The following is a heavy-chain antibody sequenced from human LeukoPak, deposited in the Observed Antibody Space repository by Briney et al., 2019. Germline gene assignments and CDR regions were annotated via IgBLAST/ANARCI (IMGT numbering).Heavy chain of an antibody. Sequence: GGSLRLSCAASGFTFSSYGMHWVRQAPGKGLEWVAVISYDGSNKYYADSVKGRFTISRDNSKNTLYLLMNSLRAEDTAVYYCAKDVNYGDSPDDYYYGMDVWGQGTTVTVSS. V-gene: IGHV3-30*18. J-gene: IGHJ6*02. CDR2: ISYDGSNK. CDR1: GFTFSSYG. CDR3: AKDVNYGDSPDDYYYGMDV. D-gene: IGHD4-17*01.